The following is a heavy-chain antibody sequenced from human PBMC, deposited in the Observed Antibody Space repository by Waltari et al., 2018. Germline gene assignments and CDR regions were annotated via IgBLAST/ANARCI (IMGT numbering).Heavy chain of an antibody. J-gene: IGHJ1*01. CDR3: ARSRYCSSTSCDGAEYFQH. CDR2: IQQSGST. V-gene: IGHV4-34*01. D-gene: IGHD2-2*01. CDR1: GGSFSGYY. Sequence: QVQLQQWGAGLLKPSETLSLTCAVYGGSFSGYYWIWIRQPPGKGLEWIGEIQQSGSTNQHPSLKGAVPRSVDTSKNQFCLKLSSVTAADTAVYYCARSRYCSSTSCDGAEYFQHWGQGTLVTVSS.